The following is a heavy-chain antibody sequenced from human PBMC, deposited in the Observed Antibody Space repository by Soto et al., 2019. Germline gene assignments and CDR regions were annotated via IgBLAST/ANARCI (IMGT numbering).Heavy chain of an antibody. J-gene: IGHJ4*02. CDR3: TTDQPTAVRRVRCY. CDR1: GLSFSNAW. D-gene: IGHD3-10*01. V-gene: IGHV3-15*01. CDR2: FYSKTVVGSP. Sequence: GVTLRLSCVASGLSFSNAWMRWVRHTKGKGLEWVGLFYSKTVVGSPGYSGRGKGRFTIPRDDSKNTLYLQMNSLKTDDTAVYYCTTDQPTAVRRVRCYWGQGTRVISSS.